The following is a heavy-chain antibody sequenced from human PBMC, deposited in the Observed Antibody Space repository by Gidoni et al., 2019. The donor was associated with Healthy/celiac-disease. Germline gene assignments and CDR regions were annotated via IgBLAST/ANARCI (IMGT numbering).Heavy chain of an antibody. Sequence: QVQLVESGGGVVQPGRSLRLSCAASGFTFSSYGMHWVRQAPGKGLEWVAVIWYDGSNKYYADSVKGRFTISRDNSKNTLYLQMNSLRAEDTAVYYCARDPADDSSGWYGAFDYWGQGTLVTVSS. J-gene: IGHJ4*02. D-gene: IGHD6-19*01. CDR2: IWYDGSNK. CDR1: GFTFSSYG. V-gene: IGHV3-33*01. CDR3: ARDPADDSSGWYGAFDY.